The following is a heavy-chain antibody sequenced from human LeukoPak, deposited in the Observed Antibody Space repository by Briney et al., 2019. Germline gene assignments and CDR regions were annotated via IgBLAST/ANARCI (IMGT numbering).Heavy chain of an antibody. CDR1: GYSFTSYW. V-gene: IGHV5-51*01. CDR3: ARPEQWLESAFDI. D-gene: IGHD6-19*01. Sequence: GESLKISCKGSGYSFTSYWIGWVRQMPGKGLEWMGIIYPGDSDTRYSPSFQGQVTISADKSISTAYLQWSSLKASDTATYYCARPEQWLESAFDIWGQGTMVTVSS. CDR2: IYPGDSDT. J-gene: IGHJ3*02.